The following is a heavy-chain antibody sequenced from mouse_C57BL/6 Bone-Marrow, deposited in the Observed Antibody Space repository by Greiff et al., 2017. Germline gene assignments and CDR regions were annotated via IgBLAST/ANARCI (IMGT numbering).Heavy chain of an antibody. V-gene: IGHV1-81*01. D-gene: IGHD1-1*01. CDR2: IYPRSGNP. CDR3: ARSITTVVARAY. Sequence: VQLQQSGAELARPGASVKLSCKASGYTFTSYGISWVKQRTGQGLEWIGEIYPRSGNPYYNEKFKGKDTLTADKSSSTAYMELRSLTSEDSAVYFCARSITTVVARAYWGKGTTLTVSS. J-gene: IGHJ2*01. CDR1: GYTFTSYG.